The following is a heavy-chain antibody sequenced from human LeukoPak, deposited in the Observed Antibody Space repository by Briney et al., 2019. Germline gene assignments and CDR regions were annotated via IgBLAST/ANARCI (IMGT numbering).Heavy chain of an antibody. CDR1: GFTFSESW. CDR2: IDTDGINI. CDR3: ARDNPFDY. Sequence: GGSLRLSCAASGFTFSESWMHWVRQVPGKGLAWVTRIDTDGINIRYADSVKGRFTISRDNAKNTLYLQMNSLRVEDTAVYYCARDNPFDYWGQGTLVTVSS. J-gene: IGHJ4*02. V-gene: IGHV3-74*01.